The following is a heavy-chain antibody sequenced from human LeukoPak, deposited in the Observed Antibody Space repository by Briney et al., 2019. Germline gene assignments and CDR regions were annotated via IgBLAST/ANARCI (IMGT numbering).Heavy chain of an antibody. CDR1: GGSISNYY. Sequence: SETLSLTCTVSGGSISNYYWSWIRQPAGKRLDWIGRIYTSGRTSYNPSLKSRVTMSVDTSKNQFSLKLSSVTAADTAVYYCASLGGCDYGSSDYWGQGTLVTVSS. CDR3: ASLGGCDYGSSDY. V-gene: IGHV4-4*07. CDR2: IYTSGRT. D-gene: IGHD3-10*01. J-gene: IGHJ4*02.